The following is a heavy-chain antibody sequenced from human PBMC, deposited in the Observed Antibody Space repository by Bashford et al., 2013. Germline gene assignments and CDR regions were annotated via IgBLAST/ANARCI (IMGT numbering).Heavy chain of an antibody. Sequence: VRQAPGKGLEWVSGINDNGFSTSYADSVKGRFTISRDNSKRTLYLQMSSLRVEDSAMYYCAHNVTEGKVRGISQWFDSWGQGTLVTVSS. V-gene: IGHV3-23*01. CDR2: INDNGFST. D-gene: IGHD2-15*01. CDR3: AHNVTEGKVRGISQWFDS. J-gene: IGHJ5*01.